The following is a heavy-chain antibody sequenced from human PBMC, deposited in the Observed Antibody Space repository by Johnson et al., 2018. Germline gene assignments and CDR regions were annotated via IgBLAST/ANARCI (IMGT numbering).Heavy chain of an antibody. D-gene: IGHD3-22*01. CDR3: ARDHYYDSSGYYPYYYYYMDV. J-gene: IGHJ6*03. CDR1: GFTFSNYA. CDR2: ISYDGSNK. Sequence: VQLVESGGGVVQPGRSLRLSCAASGFTFSNYAMHWVRQAPGKGLEWVAVISYDGSNKYYADSVKGRFTIFRDNSKNTLYLQMNSLRAEDTAVYYCARDHYYDSSGYYPYYYYYMDVWGKGTTVTVSS. V-gene: IGHV3-30-3*01.